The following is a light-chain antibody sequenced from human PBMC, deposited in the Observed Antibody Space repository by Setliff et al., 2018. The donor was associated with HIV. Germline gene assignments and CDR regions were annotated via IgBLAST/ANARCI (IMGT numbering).Light chain of an antibody. Sequence: QSALTQPASVSGSPGQSITISCTGTSSDVGSYNLVSWYQHHPGKAPKLMIYEVSKWPSGVSNRFSGSKSGNTASLTISGLQAEDETDYYCSSYRRSVTPFVFGTGTKVTVL. CDR1: SSDVGSYNL. V-gene: IGLV2-14*02. CDR2: EVS. J-gene: IGLJ1*01. CDR3: SSYRRSVTPFV.